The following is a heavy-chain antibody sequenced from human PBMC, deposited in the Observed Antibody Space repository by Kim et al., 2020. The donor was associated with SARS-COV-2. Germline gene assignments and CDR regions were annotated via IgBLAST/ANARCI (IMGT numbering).Heavy chain of an antibody. CDR3: ARAIGIGSGSFYYYYYGMDV. CDR2: TYYRSKWYN. V-gene: IGHV6-1*01. J-gene: IGHJ6*02. CDR1: GDSVSSNSAA. Sequence: SETLSLTCAISGDSVSSNSAAWNWIRQSPSRGLEWLGRTYYRSKWYNDYAVSVKSRITINPDTSKNQFSLQLNSVTPEDTAVYYCARAIGIGSGSFYYYYYGMDVWGQGTTVTVSS. D-gene: IGHD6-19*01.